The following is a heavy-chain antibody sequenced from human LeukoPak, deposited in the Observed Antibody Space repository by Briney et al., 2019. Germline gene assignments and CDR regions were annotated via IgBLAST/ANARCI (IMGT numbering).Heavy chain of an antibody. V-gene: IGHV5-51*01. Sequence: GESLKISCKGSGYNFPKYWIGWVRQMPGKGLEWMGIIYPGDSDTRYSPSFQGQVTISADKSISTAYLQWSSLEASDTAVYYCARLPSGYKSAWFAYWGQGTLVTVSS. J-gene: IGHJ4*02. D-gene: IGHD1-14*01. CDR2: IYPGDSDT. CDR3: ARLPSGYKSAWFAY. CDR1: GYNFPKYW.